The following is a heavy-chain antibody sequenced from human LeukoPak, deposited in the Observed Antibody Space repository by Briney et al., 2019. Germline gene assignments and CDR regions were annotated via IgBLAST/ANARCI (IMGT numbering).Heavy chain of an antibody. Sequence: GASVKVSCKASGYTFTSYDINWVRQATGQGLEWMGWMNPNSGNTGYVQKFQGRATMTRNTSISTAYMELSSLRSEDTAVYYCARMELLWFGELLYFQFGGMDVWGQGTTVTVSS. V-gene: IGHV1-8*01. J-gene: IGHJ6*02. CDR3: ARMELLWFGELLYFQFGGMDV. D-gene: IGHD3-10*01. CDR1: GYTFTSYD. CDR2: MNPNSGNT.